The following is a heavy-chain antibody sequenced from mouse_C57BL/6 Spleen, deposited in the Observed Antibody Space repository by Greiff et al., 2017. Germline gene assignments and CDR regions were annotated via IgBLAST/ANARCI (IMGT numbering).Heavy chain of an antibody. CDR3: ARHGGSCYMDY. J-gene: IGHJ4*01. CDR1: EYEFPSHD. Sequence: EVQRVESGGGLVQPGESLKFSCESNEYEFPSHDMSWVRKTPEKRLELVAAINSDSGSTYYPDTMESRFIITRDTTKKTLYLQMSSLRSEDTALDYGARHGGSCYMDYWDQGTSVTVSS. CDR2: INSDSGST. V-gene: IGHV5-2*01.